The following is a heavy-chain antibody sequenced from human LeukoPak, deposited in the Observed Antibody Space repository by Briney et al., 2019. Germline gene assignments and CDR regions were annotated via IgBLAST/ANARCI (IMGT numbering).Heavy chain of an antibody. V-gene: IGHV3-30*18. Sequence: GGSLRLSCAASGFTFSSYGMHWVRQAPGKGLEWVAVISYDGSNKFDADSVKGRFTISRDNSKDTLYLQMNSLRAEDTAVYYCAKDLGDYGGNSDLNYWGQGTLVTVSS. CDR1: GFTFSSYG. CDR2: ISYDGSNK. D-gene: IGHD4-23*01. CDR3: AKDLGDYGGNSDLNY. J-gene: IGHJ4*02.